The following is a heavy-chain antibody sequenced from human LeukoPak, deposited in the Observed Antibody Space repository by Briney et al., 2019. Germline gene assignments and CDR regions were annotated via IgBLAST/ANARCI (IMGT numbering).Heavy chain of an antibody. J-gene: IGHJ4*02. CDR3: ARVAPVVVAATPFDY. CDR1: GYTFTGYH. Sequence: ASVKVSCKASGYTFTGYHMHWVRQAPGQGLEWMGRINPNSGETNYAQKFQGRVTMTRDTSISTAYMELSRLRSDDTAVYYCARVAPVVVAATPFDYWDQGTLVTVSS. D-gene: IGHD2-15*01. V-gene: IGHV1-2*06. CDR2: INPNSGET.